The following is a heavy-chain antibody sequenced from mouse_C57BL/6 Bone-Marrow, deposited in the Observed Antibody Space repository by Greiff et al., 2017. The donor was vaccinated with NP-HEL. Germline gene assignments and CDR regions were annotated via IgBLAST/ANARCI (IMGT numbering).Heavy chain of an antibody. J-gene: IGHJ3*01. Sequence: QVHVKQPGAELVRPGSSVKLSCKASGYTFTSYWMDWVKQRPGQGLEWIGNIYPSDSETHYNQKFKDKATLTVDKSSSTAYMQLSSLTSEDSAVYYCARRYGSSYWFAYWGQGTLVTVSA. CDR2: IYPSDSET. D-gene: IGHD1-1*01. CDR3: ARRYGSSYWFAY. CDR1: GYTFTSYW. V-gene: IGHV1-61*01.